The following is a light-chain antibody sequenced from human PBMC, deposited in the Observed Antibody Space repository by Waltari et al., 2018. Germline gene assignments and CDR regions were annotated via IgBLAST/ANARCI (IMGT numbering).Light chain of an antibody. CDR2: DAS. CDR3: QQRSNWPLLT. CDR1: QIVSSY. Sequence: EIVLTQSPATLSLSPGERATLPCRASQIVSSYFAWYQQKPGQAPRLLIYDASNRATGIPARFSGSGSGTDFTLTISSLEPEDFAVYYCQQRSNWPLLTFGPGTKVDI. V-gene: IGKV3-11*01. J-gene: IGKJ3*01.